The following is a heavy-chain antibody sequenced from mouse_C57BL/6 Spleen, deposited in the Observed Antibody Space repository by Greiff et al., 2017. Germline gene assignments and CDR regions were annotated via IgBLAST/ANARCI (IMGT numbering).Heavy chain of an antibody. CDR3: ARNHYDWYFDV. V-gene: IGHV5-17*01. D-gene: IGHD1-2*01. Sequence: KLVEWVAYISSGSSTIYYADTVKGRFTISRDNAKNTLFLQMTSLRSEDTAMYYCARNHYDWYFDVWGTGTTVTVSS. CDR2: ISSGSSTI. J-gene: IGHJ1*03.